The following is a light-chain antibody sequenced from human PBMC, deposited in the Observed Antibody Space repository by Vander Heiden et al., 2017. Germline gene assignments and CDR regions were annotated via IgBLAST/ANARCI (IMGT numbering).Light chain of an antibody. Sequence: DIQMTQSPSSLSASVGDRVTITCQASQDISNYLNWYQQKPGKAPKLLIYDASKLETGVPSRFSGSGSGTDFTFTNSSLQAEDIATYYCQQYDNLPTFGPGTKVDIK. CDR2: DAS. CDR1: QDISNY. V-gene: IGKV1-33*01. CDR3: QQYDNLPT. J-gene: IGKJ3*01.